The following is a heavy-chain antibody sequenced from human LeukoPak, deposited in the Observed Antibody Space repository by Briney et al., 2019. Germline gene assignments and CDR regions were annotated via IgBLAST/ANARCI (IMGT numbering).Heavy chain of an antibody. CDR2: IKQDGSEK. CDR3: AKAPVTTCSGAYCYPFDY. CDR1: GFTFSSYG. V-gene: IGHV3-7*03. D-gene: IGHD2-15*01. Sequence: PGGSLRLSCAASGFTFSSYGMSWVRQAPGKGLEWVANIKQDGSEKYYVDSVKGRFTISRDSYKNTLYLQMNSLRAEDAAVYYCAKAPVTTCSGAYCYPFDYWGQGTLVTVSS. J-gene: IGHJ4*02.